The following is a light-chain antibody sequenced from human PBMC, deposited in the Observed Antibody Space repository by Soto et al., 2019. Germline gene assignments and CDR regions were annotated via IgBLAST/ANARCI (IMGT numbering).Light chain of an antibody. V-gene: IGKV3-15*01. CDR3: QQYNNWPQT. CDR1: QSVSSN. CDR2: GAS. J-gene: IGKJ1*01. Sequence: EIVMTQSPATLSLSRGERANLSCRASQSVSSNLAWYQQKPGQAHRLLTYGASTRATGIPARFSGSGSGTEFTLTISTLQSEDLAVYYCQQYNNWPQTFGQGTKVDI.